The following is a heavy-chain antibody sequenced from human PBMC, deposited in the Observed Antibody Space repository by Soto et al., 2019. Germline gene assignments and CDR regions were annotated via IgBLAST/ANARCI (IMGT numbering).Heavy chain of an antibody. CDR3: AKVYGSGSYYDTYYFDY. CDR1: GFTFSSYA. D-gene: IGHD3-10*01. Sequence: GESLKISCAASGFTFSSYAMSWVRQAPGKGLEWVSAISGSGGSTYYADSVKGRFTISRDNSKNTLYLQMNSLRAEDTAVYYCAKVYGSGSYYDTYYFDYWGQGTLVTVSS. CDR2: ISGSGGST. J-gene: IGHJ4*02. V-gene: IGHV3-23*01.